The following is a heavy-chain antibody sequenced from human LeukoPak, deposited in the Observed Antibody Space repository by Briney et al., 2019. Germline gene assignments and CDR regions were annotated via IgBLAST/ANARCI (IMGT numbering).Heavy chain of an antibody. D-gene: IGHD3-10*01. J-gene: IGHJ4*02. Sequence: GGSLSLSCAASGFTFSTYAMSWVRQAPGQGLEWISIISGSGGSTYYADSVKGRFTISRDNSKNTLYLQMNSLRAEDTAVYYCAKISTSGSYYIWVHFDYWGQGTLVTVSS. CDR3: AKISTSGSYYIWVHFDY. CDR2: ISGSGGST. CDR1: GFTFSTYA. V-gene: IGHV3-23*01.